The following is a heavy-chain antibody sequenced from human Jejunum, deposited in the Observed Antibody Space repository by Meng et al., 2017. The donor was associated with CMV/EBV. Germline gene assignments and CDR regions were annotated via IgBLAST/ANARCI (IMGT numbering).Heavy chain of an antibody. V-gene: IGHV4-30-4*08. CDR3: KTYSSGGGLGS. CDR1: VGSITSDDYH. J-gene: IGHJ5*02. Sequence: QVPLPEPGPGLVKPSEPLSLTCLVSVGSITSDDYHWSWLRQPPGKGLEWIGHIHHTGNTHYNPSLKSRVIISVDTSKSQFSLKLNSVTAADTAVYYCKTYSSGGGLGSWGQGTLVTVSS. CDR2: IHHTGNT. D-gene: IGHD2-15*01.